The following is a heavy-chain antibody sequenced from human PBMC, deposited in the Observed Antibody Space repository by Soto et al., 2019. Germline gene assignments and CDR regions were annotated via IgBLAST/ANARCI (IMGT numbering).Heavy chain of an antibody. Sequence: GASVKVSCKASGCTFTSYGISWVRQAPGQGLEWMGWISAYNGNTNYAQKLQGRVTMTTDTSTSTAYMELRSLRSDDTAVYYCARDEYRIGPYGSGSFVAFDIWGQGTMVTVSS. D-gene: IGHD3-10*01. V-gene: IGHV1-18*01. CDR3: ARDEYRIGPYGSGSFVAFDI. J-gene: IGHJ3*02. CDR1: GCTFTSYG. CDR2: ISAYNGNT.